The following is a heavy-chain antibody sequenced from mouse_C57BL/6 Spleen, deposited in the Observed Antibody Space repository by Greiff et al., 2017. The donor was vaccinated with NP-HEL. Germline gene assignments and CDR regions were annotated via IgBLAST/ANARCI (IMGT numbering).Heavy chain of an antibody. V-gene: IGHV5-17*01. CDR1: GFTFSDYG. CDR3: ARQEVYDGYSWFAY. Sequence: EVNVVESGGGLVKPGGSLKLSCAASGFTFSDYGMHWVRQAPEKGLEWVAYISSGSSTIYYADTVKGRFTISRDNAKNTLFLQMTSLRSEDTAMYYCARQEVYDGYSWFAYWGQGTLVTVSA. J-gene: IGHJ3*01. CDR2: ISSGSSTI. D-gene: IGHD2-3*01.